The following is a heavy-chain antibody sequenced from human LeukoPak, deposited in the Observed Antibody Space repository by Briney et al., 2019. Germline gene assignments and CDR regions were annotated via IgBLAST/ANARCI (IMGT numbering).Heavy chain of an antibody. CDR1: GYTFTTYG. D-gene: IGHD6-19*01. CDR2: INPNSGGT. V-gene: IGHV1-2*02. Sequence: GASVKVSCRSSGYTFTTYGITWVRQAPGQGLEWMGWINPNSGGTTYAQNFQGRVTMTRDTSISTAYMELSNLRSDDTAMYYCARSHSSGWLLFDYWGQGTLVTVSS. CDR3: ARSHSSGWLLFDY. J-gene: IGHJ4*02.